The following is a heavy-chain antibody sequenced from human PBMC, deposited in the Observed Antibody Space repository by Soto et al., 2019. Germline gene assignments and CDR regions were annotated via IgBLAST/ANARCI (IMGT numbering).Heavy chain of an antibody. CDR3: ARALPPFYYDSSAYYDLAY. V-gene: IGHV1-3*01. D-gene: IGHD3-22*01. Sequence: ASVKVSCKASGYTFTSYAMHWVRQAPGQRLEWMGWINAGNGNTKYSQKFQGRVTITKDTSASTAYMELSSLRSEDTAVYYCARALPPFYYDSSAYYDLAYWGQGTLVTVSS. J-gene: IGHJ4*02. CDR1: GYTFTSYA. CDR2: INAGNGNT.